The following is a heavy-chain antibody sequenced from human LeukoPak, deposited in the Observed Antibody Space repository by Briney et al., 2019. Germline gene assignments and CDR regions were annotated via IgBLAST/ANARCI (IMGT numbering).Heavy chain of an antibody. CDR2: IYWDDDK. V-gene: IGHV2-5*08. CDR1: GGSISSYYW. CDR3: AHTAVAEPFGY. Sequence: TLSLTCTVSGGSISSYYWSWIRQPPGKGLEWLALIYWDDDKRYSPSLKSRLTITKDTSKNQVVLTMTNMDPVDTATYYCAHTAVAEPFGYWGQETLVTVSS. D-gene: IGHD6-19*01. J-gene: IGHJ4*02.